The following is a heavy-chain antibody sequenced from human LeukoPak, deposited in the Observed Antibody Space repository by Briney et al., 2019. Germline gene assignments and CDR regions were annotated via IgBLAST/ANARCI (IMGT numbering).Heavy chain of an antibody. CDR1: GGSISSYY. V-gene: IGHV4-59*01. CDR3: AGEVYSSGWYFYGMDV. Sequence: PSETLSLTCTVSGGSISSYYWSWIRQPPGKGLEWIGYIYYSGSTNYNPSLKSRVTISVDTSKNQFSLKLSSVTAADTAVYYCAGEVYSSGWYFYGMDVWGQGTTVTVSS. J-gene: IGHJ6*02. CDR2: IYYSGST. D-gene: IGHD6-19*01.